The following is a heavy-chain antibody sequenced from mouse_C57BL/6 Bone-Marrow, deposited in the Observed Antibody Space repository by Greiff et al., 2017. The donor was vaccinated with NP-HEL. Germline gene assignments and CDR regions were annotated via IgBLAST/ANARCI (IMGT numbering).Heavy chain of an antibody. CDR2: INPGSGGT. CDR3: ARYGYYGSSWFAY. Sequence: QVQLQQSGAELVRPGTSVKVSCKASGYAFTNYLIEWVKQRPGQGLEWIGVINPGSGGTNYNEKFKGKATLTADKSSSTDYMQLSSLTSEDSAVDFCARYGYYGSSWFAYWGQGTLVTVSA. V-gene: IGHV1-54*01. D-gene: IGHD1-1*01. J-gene: IGHJ3*01. CDR1: GYAFTNYL.